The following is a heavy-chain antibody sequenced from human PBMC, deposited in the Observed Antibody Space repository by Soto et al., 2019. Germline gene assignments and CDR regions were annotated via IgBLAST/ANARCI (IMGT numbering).Heavy chain of an antibody. CDR3: AKVRYSSPMGYYYGMDV. CDR2: IIPIFGTA. J-gene: IGHJ6*02. V-gene: IGHV1-69*13. CDR1: RVAFSKFI. D-gene: IGHD6-19*01. Sequence: ASVEVSCKASRVAFSKFIVTWVRQAPGLGLEWVGGIIPIFGTANYAQKFQGRVTITADESTSTSYMEVNNLRSEDTAVYYCAKVRYSSPMGYYYGMDVWGQGTTVTVSS.